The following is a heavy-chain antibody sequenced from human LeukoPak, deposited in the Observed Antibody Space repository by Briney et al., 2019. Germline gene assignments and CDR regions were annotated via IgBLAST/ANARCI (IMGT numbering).Heavy chain of an antibody. V-gene: IGHV3-30*02. J-gene: IGHJ4*02. CDR3: AKDLEVYGSGSYYRGLGY. Sequence: PGGSLRLSCAASGFTFSTYGMHWVRQAPGKGLEWVAFIRYDGSNKYYADSVKGRFTISRDNSKNTLYLQMNSLRAEDTAVYYCAKDLEVYGSGSYYRGLGYWGQGTLVTVSS. CDR2: IRYDGSNK. CDR1: GFTFSTYG. D-gene: IGHD3-10*01.